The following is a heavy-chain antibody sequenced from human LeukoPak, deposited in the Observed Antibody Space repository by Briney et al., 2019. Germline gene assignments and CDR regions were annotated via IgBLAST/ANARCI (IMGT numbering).Heavy chain of an antibody. V-gene: IGHV1-3*04. D-gene: IGHD3-10*01. CDR3: ARLAPGPRGWFDP. Sequence: ASVKVSCKASGYTFTSYAMHWVRQAPGQRLEWMGWINTGNGNTKYSQNFQGRVTITRDTSASTAYMELSSLRSEDTAVYYCARLAPGPRGWFDPWGQGTQVTVSS. J-gene: IGHJ5*02. CDR2: INTGNGNT. CDR1: GYTFTSYA.